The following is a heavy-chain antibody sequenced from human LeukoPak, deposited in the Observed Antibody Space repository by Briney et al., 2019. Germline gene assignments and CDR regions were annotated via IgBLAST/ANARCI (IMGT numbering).Heavy chain of an antibody. CDR1: GGTFSSYA. CDR3: ARVGSSWYTQYNWFDP. Sequence: GASVKVSCKASGGTFSSYAISWVRQAPGQGLEWMGGIIPIFGTANYAQKFQGRVTITADESTSTAYMELSSLRSEDTAVYYCARVGSSWYTQYNWFDPWGQGTLVTVSS. V-gene: IGHV1-69*13. J-gene: IGHJ5*02. D-gene: IGHD6-13*01. CDR2: IIPIFGTA.